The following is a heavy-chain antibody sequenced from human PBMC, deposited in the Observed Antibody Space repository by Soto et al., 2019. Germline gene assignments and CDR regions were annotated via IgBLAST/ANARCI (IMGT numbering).Heavy chain of an antibody. D-gene: IGHD2-8*01. CDR1: GGTFSSYA. Sequence: QVQLVQSGAEVKKPGSSVKVSCKASGGTFSSYAISWVRQAPGQGLEWMGGIIPIFGTANYAQKFQGRVTITADESTSTAYMELSSLRSEDTAVYYCVRDVRMVYAEYNWFDPWGQGTLVTVSS. V-gene: IGHV1-69*01. CDR2: IIPIFGTA. CDR3: VRDVRMVYAEYNWFDP. J-gene: IGHJ5*02.